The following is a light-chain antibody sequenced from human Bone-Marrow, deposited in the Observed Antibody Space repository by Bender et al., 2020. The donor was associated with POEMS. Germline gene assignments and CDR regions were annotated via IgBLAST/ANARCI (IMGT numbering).Light chain of an antibody. CDR2: EGS. CDR3: CSYAGSSTFNWV. V-gene: IGLV2-23*01. Sequence: QSALTQPASVSGSPGQSITISCTGTSSDVGNYDRVSWYQQHPGKAPKLMIYEGSKRPSGVSNRFSGSKSGNTASLTISGLQAEDEADYYCCSYAGSSTFNWVFGGGTKLTVL. J-gene: IGLJ3*02. CDR1: SSDVGNYDR.